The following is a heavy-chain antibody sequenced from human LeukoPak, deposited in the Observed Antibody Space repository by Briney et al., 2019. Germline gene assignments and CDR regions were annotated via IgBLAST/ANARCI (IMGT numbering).Heavy chain of an antibody. Sequence: GGPLRLSCAASGFTFSSYAMSWLRQAPGKGLEWVSAISGSGGSTYYADSVKGRFTISRDNSENTLYPQMNSLRAEDTAVYYCAAPDYDILTGYSVDFDYWGQGTLVTVSS. CDR1: GFTFSSYA. D-gene: IGHD3-9*01. V-gene: IGHV3-23*01. CDR3: AAPDYDILTGYSVDFDY. CDR2: ISGSGGST. J-gene: IGHJ4*02.